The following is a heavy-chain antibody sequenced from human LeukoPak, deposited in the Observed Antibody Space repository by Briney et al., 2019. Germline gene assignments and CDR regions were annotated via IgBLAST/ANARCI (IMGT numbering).Heavy chain of an antibody. D-gene: IGHD1-1*01. V-gene: IGHV3-7*01. CDR3: TRDQNWKEDY. J-gene: IGHJ4*02. CDR2: IKQDGSKE. Sequence: GWSLTLSCAASGFTLSNYWMSWVRQAPGKGLEWVANIKQDGSKEYYVDSVKGRFTISRDNAKNSLYLQMSSLRVEDTAIYYCTRDQNWKEDYWGQGTLVTVSS. CDR1: GFTLSNYW.